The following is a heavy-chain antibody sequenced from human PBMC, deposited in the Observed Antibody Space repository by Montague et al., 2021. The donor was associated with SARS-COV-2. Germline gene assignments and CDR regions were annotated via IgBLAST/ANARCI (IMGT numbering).Heavy chain of an antibody. CDR1: GFNFGVYE. CDR2: INGGSSVM. CDR3: APAVPVADDS. V-gene: IGHV3-48*03. J-gene: IGHJ5*02. Sequence: SLRLSCGASGFNFGVYEMNWVRQTPGKGLEWVSYINGGSSVMYYSDSVMVRFTISRDNAESSLYLQMNSLRAEDTAVYYCAPAVPVADDSWGQGTLVTVSS. D-gene: IGHD2-2*01.